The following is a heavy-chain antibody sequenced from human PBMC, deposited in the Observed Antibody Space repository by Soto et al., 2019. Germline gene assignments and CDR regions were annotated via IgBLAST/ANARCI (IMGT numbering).Heavy chain of an antibody. Sequence: LSLTCTVSGGSISRSTYYWGWLRQPPGKGLEWIGSIYSSGSTYYHPSLKSRVTISVDTSKNQFFLRLSSVTAADTAVYYCATPVTSGYQALEVWGQGTMVTVSS. CDR2: IYSSGST. J-gene: IGHJ3*01. V-gene: IGHV4-39*01. D-gene: IGHD3-22*01. CDR3: ATPVTSGYQALEV. CDR1: GGSISRSTYY.